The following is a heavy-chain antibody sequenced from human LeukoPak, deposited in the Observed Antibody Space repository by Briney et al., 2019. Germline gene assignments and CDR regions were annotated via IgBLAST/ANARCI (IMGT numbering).Heavy chain of an antibody. V-gene: IGHV3-74*01. Sequence: GGSLRLSCAASGFTFSSYRMHWVRQAPGQGLGWVSRINSDGSSTNYADSVKGRFTISRDNAKNTLYLQMNGLRAEDTAVYYCARALYGDPHFEYWGQGTLVTVSS. CDR3: ARALYGDPHFEY. CDR2: INSDGSST. CDR1: GFTFSSYR. J-gene: IGHJ4*02. D-gene: IGHD4-17*01.